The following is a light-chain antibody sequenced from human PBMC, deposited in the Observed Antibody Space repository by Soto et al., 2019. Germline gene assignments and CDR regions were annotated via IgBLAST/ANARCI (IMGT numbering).Light chain of an antibody. Sequence: EIVMTQSPATLSVSAGERVTLSCRASQSVATYVTWYQQKHGQAPRLLIYDASIRATDVPARFSGSGSGTEFTLTISSLQSEDVAVYYCQHYHQWPSFSFGPGTQREI. CDR3: QHYHQWPSFS. CDR1: QSVATY. J-gene: IGKJ2*01. CDR2: DAS. V-gene: IGKV3-15*01.